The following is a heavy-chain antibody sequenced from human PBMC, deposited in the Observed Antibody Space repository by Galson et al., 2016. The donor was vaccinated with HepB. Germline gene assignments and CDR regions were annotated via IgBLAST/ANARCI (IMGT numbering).Heavy chain of an antibody. CDR3: ARASGGGYDWDYYYGMDV. CDR2: ISSGSTYI. J-gene: IGHJ6*04. Sequence: MAWVRQAPGKGLEWVSLISSGSTYIYYADSVRGRFTISRDNAGNSLYLQMNTLRADDTAVYYCARASGGGYDWDYYYGMDVWGKGTTVTVSS. V-gene: IGHV3-21*01. D-gene: IGHD5-12*01.